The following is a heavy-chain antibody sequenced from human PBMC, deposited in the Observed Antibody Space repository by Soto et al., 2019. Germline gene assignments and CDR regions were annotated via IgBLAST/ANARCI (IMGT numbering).Heavy chain of an antibody. V-gene: IGHV1-69*13. CDR3: ARGVHYDSSGYYYFY. D-gene: IGHD3-22*01. CDR2: IIPIFGTA. Sequence: ASVKVSCKASGGTFSSYAISWVRQAPGQGLEWMGGIIPIFGTANYAQKFQGRVTITADESTSTAYMELRSLRSEDTAVYYCARGVHYDSSGYYYFYWGQGTLVTVSS. CDR1: GGTFSSYA. J-gene: IGHJ4*02.